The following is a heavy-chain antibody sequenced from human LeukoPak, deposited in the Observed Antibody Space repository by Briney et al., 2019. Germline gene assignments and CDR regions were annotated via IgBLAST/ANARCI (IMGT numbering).Heavy chain of an antibody. V-gene: IGHV3-7*01. Sequence: PGGSLRLSCAASGFTFSSFWMSWVRQAPGRGLEWVANIKQDGSEKYYVDSVKGRFTISRDSAKNSVYLQMNSLRGEDTAFYYCARGKDGDYAYLDYWGQGPLVTVSS. D-gene: IGHD4-17*01. J-gene: IGHJ4*02. CDR2: IKQDGSEK. CDR3: ARGKDGDYAYLDY. CDR1: GFTFSSFW.